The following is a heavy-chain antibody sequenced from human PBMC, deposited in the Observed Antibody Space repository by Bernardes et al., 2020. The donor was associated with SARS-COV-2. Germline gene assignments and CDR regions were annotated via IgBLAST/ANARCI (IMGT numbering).Heavy chain of an antibody. CDR2: IRRKAYGGTT. CDR1: GFTFGDYA. D-gene: IGHD3-10*01. CDR3: TRGSYGSGKEDALDI. V-gene: IGHV3-49*04. J-gene: IGHJ3*02. Sequence: GGSLRLSCTASGFTFGDYAMSWVRQAPGKGLEWVGFIRRKAYGGTTEYAASLKGRLTISRDDSKSIAYLQMNSLKTEDTAVYYCTRGSYGSGKEDALDIWGQGTMVTVSS.